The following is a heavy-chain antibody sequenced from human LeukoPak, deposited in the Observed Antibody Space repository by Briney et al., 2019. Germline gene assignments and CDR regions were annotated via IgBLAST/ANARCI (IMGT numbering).Heavy chain of an antibody. CDR1: GFTFSSYA. J-gene: IGHJ2*01. D-gene: IGHD6-13*01. CDR2: ISSNGGST. V-gene: IGHV3-64*01. Sequence: GGSLRLSCAASGFTFSSYAMHWVRQAPGKGLEYVSAISSNGGSTYYANSVKGRFTISRDNSKNTLYLQMGSLRAEDMAVYYCARDGSAGDPEGCFDLWGRGTLVTVSS. CDR3: ARDGSAGDPEGCFDL.